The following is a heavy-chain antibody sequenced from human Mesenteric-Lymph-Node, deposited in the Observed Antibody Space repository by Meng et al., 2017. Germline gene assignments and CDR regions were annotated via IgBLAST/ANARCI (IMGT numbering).Heavy chain of an antibody. J-gene: IGHJ5*02. V-gene: IGHV4-39*07. CDR3: ARAKGSGSYHSPFDP. CDR2: IYYSGST. Sequence: SETLSLTCTVSGGSISSSSYYWGWIRQPPGKGLEWIGSIYYSGSTYYNPSLKSRVTISVDTSKNQFSLKLSSVTAADTAVYYCARAKGSGSYHSPFDPWGQGTLVTVSS. CDR1: GGSISSSSYY. D-gene: IGHD3-10*01.